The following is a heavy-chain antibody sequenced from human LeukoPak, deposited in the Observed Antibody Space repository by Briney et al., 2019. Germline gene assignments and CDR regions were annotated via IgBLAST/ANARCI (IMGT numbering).Heavy chain of an antibody. J-gene: IGHJ4*02. Sequence: PSETLSLTCTVSGGSISSYNWSWIRQPPGKGLEWIGYIYYSGSTNYNPSLKSRVTISVDTSKNQFSLKLSSVTAADTAVYYCARGSLYSYGYGLFDYWGQGTLVTVSS. D-gene: IGHD5-18*01. CDR3: ARGSLYSYGYGLFDY. CDR2: IYYSGST. CDR1: GGSISSYN. V-gene: IGHV4-59*01.